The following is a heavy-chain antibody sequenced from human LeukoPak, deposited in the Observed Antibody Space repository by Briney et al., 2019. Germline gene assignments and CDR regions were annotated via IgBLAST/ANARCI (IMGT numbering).Heavy chain of an antibody. V-gene: IGHV4-4*07. CDR3: AREGRYGDYEGY. J-gene: IGHJ4*02. Sequence: SETLSLTCTVSGASLNSYYWSWIRQPAGKGLEWIGRIYSGGSTNYNPSLKSRVTLSVDTSKNQFSLRLSSLTVADTAVYYCAREGRYGDYEGYWGQGTLVTVSS. CDR2: IYSGGST. D-gene: IGHD4-17*01. CDR1: GASLNSYY.